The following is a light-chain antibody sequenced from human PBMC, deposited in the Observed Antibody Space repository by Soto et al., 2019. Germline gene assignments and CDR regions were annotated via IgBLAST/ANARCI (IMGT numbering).Light chain of an antibody. V-gene: IGKV3-20*01. J-gene: IGKJ1*01. CDR3: SQYGSTPWK. Sequence: EIVLTQSPGTLSLSPGERATLSCRASQRVSSSYLAWYQQKPGQAPRLLIYRASRRSTGIPDRCSGSGSEEDFTLTISRLEWEHFAVYSCSQYGSTPWKVGQRPKVDI. CDR2: RAS. CDR1: QRVSSSY.